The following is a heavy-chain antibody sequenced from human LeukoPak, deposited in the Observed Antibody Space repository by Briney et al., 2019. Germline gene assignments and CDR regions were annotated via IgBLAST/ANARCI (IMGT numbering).Heavy chain of an antibody. CDR2: INPNSGGT. Sequence: ASVKVSCKASGYTFTGYYMHWVRQAPGQGLEWMGRINPNSGGTNYAQKFQGRVTMTRDASISTAYMELSRLRSDDTAVYYCARDRNRYYYDSSGYYHNYWGQGTLVTVSS. V-gene: IGHV1-2*06. CDR1: GYTFTGYY. J-gene: IGHJ4*02. CDR3: ARDRNRYYYDSSGYYHNY. D-gene: IGHD3-22*01.